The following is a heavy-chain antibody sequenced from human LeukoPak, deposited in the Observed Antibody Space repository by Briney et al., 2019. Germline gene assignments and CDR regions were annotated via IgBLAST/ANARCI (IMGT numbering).Heavy chain of an antibody. V-gene: IGHV4-34*01. CDR1: GGSFSGYY. J-gene: IGHJ4*02. CDR3: ARGVLVTVYAAFDY. Sequence: SETLSLTCAVYGGSFSGYYWSWIRQPPGKGLEWIGEINHSGRTNYNPSLTSRVTISVDTSKNQFSLELSSVTAADTAVYYCARGVLVTVYAAFDYWGQGTLVTVSS. D-gene: IGHD2-8*01. CDR2: INHSGRT.